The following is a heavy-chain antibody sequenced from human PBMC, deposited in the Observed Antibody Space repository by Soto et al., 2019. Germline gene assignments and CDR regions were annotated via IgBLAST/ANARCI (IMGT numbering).Heavy chain of an antibody. J-gene: IGHJ4*02. CDR1: GGYVSSGSYY. Sequence: SVTLSLTCAVDGGYVSSGSYYLSWIRPPPGKGLEWIGYIYNSGSTNYNPSLKSRVTISVDTSKNHFSLRMSSVTAADTAVYYCARESDSGSYYFDYWGRGNLVTVS. CDR3: ARESDSGSYYFDY. D-gene: IGHD3-10*01. CDR2: IYNSGST. V-gene: IGHV4-61*03.